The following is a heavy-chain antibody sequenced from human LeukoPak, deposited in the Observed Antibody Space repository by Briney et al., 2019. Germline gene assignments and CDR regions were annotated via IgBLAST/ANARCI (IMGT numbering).Heavy chain of an antibody. CDR2: IYSGGST. V-gene: IGHV3-53*01. D-gene: IGHD4-17*01. CDR3: ARDQGTTVTTEALVY. J-gene: IGHJ4*02. Sequence: GGSLRFSCGASGFTVSSNYMSWVRQAPGKGLEWVSLIYSGGSTYYADSVKGRFTISRDNSKNTLYLQMNSLRAEDTAVYYCARDQGTTVTTEALVYWGQGTLVTVSS. CDR1: GFTVSSNY.